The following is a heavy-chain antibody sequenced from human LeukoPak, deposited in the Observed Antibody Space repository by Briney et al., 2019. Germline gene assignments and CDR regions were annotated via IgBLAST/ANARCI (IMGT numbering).Heavy chain of an antibody. CDR1: GGSISSYY. Sequence: SETLSLTCTVSGGSISSYYWSWIRQPPGKGLEWIGYIYYSGSTNYNPSLKSRVTISVDTSKNQFSLKLSSVTAADTAVYYCARVGESNAFDIWGQGTMVTVSS. CDR3: ARVGESNAFDI. J-gene: IGHJ3*02. V-gene: IGHV4-59*01. D-gene: IGHD3-10*01. CDR2: IYYSGST.